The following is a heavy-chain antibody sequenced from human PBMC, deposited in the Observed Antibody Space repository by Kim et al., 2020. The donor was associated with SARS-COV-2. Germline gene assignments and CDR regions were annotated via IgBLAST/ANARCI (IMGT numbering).Heavy chain of an antibody. D-gene: IGHD5-18*01. J-gene: IGHJ6*02. V-gene: IGHV4-34*01. Sequence: SETLSLTCAVYGGSFSGYYWSWIRQPPGKGLEWIGEINHSGSTNYNPSLKSRVTISVDTSKNQFSLKLSSVTAADTAVYYCARGGYSYGQWYYYYGMDVWGQGTTVTVSS. CDR1: GGSFSGYY. CDR3: ARGGYSYGQWYYYYGMDV. CDR2: INHSGST.